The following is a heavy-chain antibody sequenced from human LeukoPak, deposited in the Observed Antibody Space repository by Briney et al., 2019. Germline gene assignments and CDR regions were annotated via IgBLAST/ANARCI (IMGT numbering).Heavy chain of an antibody. V-gene: IGHV1-2*02. Sequence: GASVKVSCKASQYTFTGYYMHWVRQAPGQGLEGMGWIDPTSGGTKYAQKFQGRVTMTRDTSISTAYMELSSLRSDDTAVCDCAIENIGSWVGDYWGQGTLVTVSS. D-gene: IGHD1-26*01. J-gene: IGHJ4*02. CDR2: IDPTSGGT. CDR3: AIENIGSWVGDY. CDR1: QYTFTGYY.